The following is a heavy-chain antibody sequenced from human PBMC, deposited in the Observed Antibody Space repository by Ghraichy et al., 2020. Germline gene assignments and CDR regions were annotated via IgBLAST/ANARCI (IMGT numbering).Heavy chain of an antibody. CDR1: GFTFSSYA. CDR3: AKARDDYGDYVSDY. D-gene: IGHD4-17*01. Sequence: GESLNISCAASGFTFSSYAMSWVRQAPGKGLEWVSAISGSGGSTYYADSVKGRFTISRDNSKNTLYLQMNSLRAEDTAVYYCAKARDDYGDYVSDYWGQGTLVTVSS. V-gene: IGHV3-23*01. J-gene: IGHJ4*02. CDR2: ISGSGGST.